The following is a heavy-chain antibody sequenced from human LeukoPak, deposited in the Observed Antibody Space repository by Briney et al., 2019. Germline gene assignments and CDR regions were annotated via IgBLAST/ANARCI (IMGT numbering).Heavy chain of an antibody. V-gene: IGHV3-7*04. D-gene: IGHD3-16*01. CDR2: IKQDGSEK. Sequence: PGGSLRLSCAASGITFSSHWMSWVRQAPGKGLEWVANIKQDGSEKYYVDSVKGRFTISRDNAKNPLYLQMNSLRAEDTAVYYCARGTLRFFARWGQGTLVTVSS. J-gene: IGHJ5*02. CDR3: ARGTLRFFAR. CDR1: GITFSSHW.